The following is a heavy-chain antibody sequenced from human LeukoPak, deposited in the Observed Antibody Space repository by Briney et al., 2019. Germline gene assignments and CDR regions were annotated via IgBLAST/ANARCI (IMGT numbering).Heavy chain of an antibody. CDR2: VFHSGTT. J-gene: IGHJ4*02. CDR3: ARDGHIRGFDS. Sequence: SETLSLTCTVSADSIVSFHWSWIRRSAGKGLEWIGRVFHSGTTKNPSLKSRVTMSLDTSKNLLSLTMTSVTATDTAIYFCARDGHIRGFDSWGQGTLVIVSS. V-gene: IGHV4-4*07. CDR1: ADSIVSFH. D-gene: IGHD2-21*01.